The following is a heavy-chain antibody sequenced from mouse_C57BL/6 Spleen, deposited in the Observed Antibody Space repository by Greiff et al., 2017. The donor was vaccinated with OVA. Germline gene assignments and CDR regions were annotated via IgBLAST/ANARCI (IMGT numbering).Heavy chain of an antibody. D-gene: IGHD3-2*02. V-gene: IGHV1-59*01. J-gene: IGHJ2*01. CDR2: IDPSDSYT. CDR1: GYTFTSYW. CDR3: ARRLRPHYFDD. Sequence: QVQLQQPGAELVRPGTSVKLSCKASGYTFTSYWMHWVKQRPGQGLEWIGVIDPSDSYTNYNQKFKGKATLTVDTSSSTAYMQLSSLTSEDSAVYYCARRLRPHYFDDWGQGTTLTVSS.